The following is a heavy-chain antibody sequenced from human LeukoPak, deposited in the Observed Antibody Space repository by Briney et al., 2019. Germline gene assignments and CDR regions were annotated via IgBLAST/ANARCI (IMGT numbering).Heavy chain of an antibody. V-gene: IGHV4-59*01. CDR1: GGCITSYY. Sequence: PSETLSLTCTVAGGCITSYYWSWIRQPPGKGLEWIGYIYYSGITNYNPSLKSRVTISVDTSKNQFSLKLSSVTAADTAVYYCARVTGFYGSGSYWFDPWGQGTLVTVSS. D-gene: IGHD3-10*01. CDR3: ARVTGFYGSGSYWFDP. J-gene: IGHJ5*02. CDR2: IYYSGIT.